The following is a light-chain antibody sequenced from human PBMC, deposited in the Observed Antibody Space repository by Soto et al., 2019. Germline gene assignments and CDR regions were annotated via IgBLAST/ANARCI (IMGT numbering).Light chain of an antibody. Sequence: DIQMTQSPSSLSASVGARVTITCRASQSISSYLNWYQQKPGKAPKLLIYAASSLQSGVPSRFSGSGSGTDFTLTISSLQTEAFATYYCQQSYSTPPTFGQGTTVEIK. CDR2: AAS. J-gene: IGKJ1*01. CDR3: QQSYSTPPT. V-gene: IGKV1-39*01. CDR1: QSISSY.